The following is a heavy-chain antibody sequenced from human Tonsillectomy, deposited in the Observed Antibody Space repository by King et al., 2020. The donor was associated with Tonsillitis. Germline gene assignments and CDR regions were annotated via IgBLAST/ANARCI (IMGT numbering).Heavy chain of an antibody. V-gene: IGHV3-53*01. Sequence: VQLVESGGGLIQPGGSLRLSCAASGFTVSSNYMSWVRQAPGKGLEWVSVLYSGGNTYYADSVKGRFTISRDNSKNTLYLQMNSLRAEDTAVYYCARGISRHIYYYWGQGTLVTVSS. CDR1: GFTVSSNY. D-gene: IGHD2-15*01. J-gene: IGHJ4*02. CDR3: ARGISRHIYYY. CDR2: LYSGGNT.